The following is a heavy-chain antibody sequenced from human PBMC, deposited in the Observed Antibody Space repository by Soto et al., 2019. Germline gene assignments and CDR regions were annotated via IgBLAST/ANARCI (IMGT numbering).Heavy chain of an antibody. V-gene: IGHV3-30*18. CDR1: GFTFNSYG. D-gene: IGHD2-15*01. J-gene: IGHJ4*02. CDR3: AKDQYRYCSGGSCHHFDY. CDR2: ISYDGSNK. Sequence: GGSLRLSCAASGFTFNSYGMHWVRQAPGKGLEWVAVISYDGSNKYYADSVKGRFTISRDNSKNTLYLQMNSLRAEDTAVYYCAKDQYRYCSGGSCHHFDYWGQGTLVTVSS.